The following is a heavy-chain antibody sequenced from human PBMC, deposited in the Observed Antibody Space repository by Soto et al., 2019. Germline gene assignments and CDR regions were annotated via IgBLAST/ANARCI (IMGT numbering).Heavy chain of an antibody. D-gene: IGHD3-22*01. J-gene: IGHJ5*02. CDR3: ARINFDYYDSSGYSRWCDP. V-gene: IGHV4-30-2*01. Sequence: QLQLQESGSGLVKPSQTLSLTCAVSGGPISSGGYSWGWIRQPPGRGLEWIGYIYHSGSTYHNPALKSRVTISVDRSNNQFTLKLSSVTAADTAVYYCARINFDYYDSSGYSRWCDPWGQGTLVTVSS. CDR2: IYHSGST. CDR1: GGPISSGGYS.